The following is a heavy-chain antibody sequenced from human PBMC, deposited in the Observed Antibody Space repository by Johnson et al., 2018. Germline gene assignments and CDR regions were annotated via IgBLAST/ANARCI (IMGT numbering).Heavy chain of an antibody. D-gene: IGHD1-26*01. CDR2: IYYSGST. V-gene: IGHV4-59*13. CDR1: GGSISSYF. J-gene: IGHJ1*01. Sequence: QVQLQESGPGLVKPSETLSLTCTVSGGSISSYFWSWIRQPPGKGLEWIGYIYYSGSTYYNPSLKSRVTISIDTSKNQFSLKLSSVTAADTAVYYCARDKSLVGATPSYFQHWGQGTLVTVSS. CDR3: ARDKSLVGATPSYFQH.